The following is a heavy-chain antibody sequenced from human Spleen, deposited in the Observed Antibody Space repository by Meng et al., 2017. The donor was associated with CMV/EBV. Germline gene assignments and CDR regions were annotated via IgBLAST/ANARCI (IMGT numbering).Heavy chain of an antibody. Sequence: GGSLRLSCAASGFMFSDYWMHWVRQAPGKGLEWLAVTSYDGSNKYYADSVKGRFTISRDNSKNTLSLQMNSLRAEDTAVYYCATGYSTGWYMGGIDYWGRGTLVTVSS. CDR2: TSYDGSNK. V-gene: IGHV3-30-3*01. CDR3: ATGYSTGWYMGGIDY. J-gene: IGHJ4*02. CDR1: GFMFSDYW. D-gene: IGHD6-19*01.